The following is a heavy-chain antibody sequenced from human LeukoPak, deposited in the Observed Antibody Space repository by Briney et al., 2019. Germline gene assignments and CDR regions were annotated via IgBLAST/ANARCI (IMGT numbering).Heavy chain of an antibody. V-gene: IGHV4-59*01. J-gene: IGHJ4*02. CDR2: MYFGERT. CDR3: ARIPGDRPDD. Sequence: SETLSLTCTVSGASITSYYWTWIRQPPGKGLEWVGYMYFGERTNYNPSLKSRATISIDTSKKQLSLKLKSVTAADTAVYYCARIPGDRPDDWGQGTLVTVS. D-gene: IGHD7-27*01. CDR1: GASITSYY.